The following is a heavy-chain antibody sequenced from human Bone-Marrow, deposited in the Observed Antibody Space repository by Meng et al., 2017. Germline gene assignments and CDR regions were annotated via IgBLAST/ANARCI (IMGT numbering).Heavy chain of an antibody. CDR3: ARSPNTFGERIETDFDY. CDR1: GYTFTSYD. V-gene: IGHV1-8*03. D-gene: IGHD3-10*01. Sequence: ASVKVSCKASGYTFTSYDINWVRQATGQGLEWMGWMNPNSGNTGYAQKFQGRVTITRNTSISTAYMELSSLRSEDTAVYYCARSPNTFGERIETDFDYWGQGTLVTVSS. J-gene: IGHJ4*02. CDR2: MNPNSGNT.